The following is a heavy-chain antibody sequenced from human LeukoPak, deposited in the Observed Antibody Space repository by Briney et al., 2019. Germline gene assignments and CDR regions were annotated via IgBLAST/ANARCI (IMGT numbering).Heavy chain of an antibody. D-gene: IGHD6-13*01. CDR3: AIRKQQVVPPRAYPYYYGMDV. Sequence: GGSLRLSCAASGFTFTSSAMTWVRQAPGRGLEWVSTISGGDDETYYADSVEGHFSISRDASKNTVYLQMNSLRAEDTAVYYCAIRKQQVVPPRAYPYYYGMDVWGQGTTVTVSS. CDR2: ISGGDDET. CDR1: GFTFTSSA. J-gene: IGHJ6*02. V-gene: IGHV3-23*01.